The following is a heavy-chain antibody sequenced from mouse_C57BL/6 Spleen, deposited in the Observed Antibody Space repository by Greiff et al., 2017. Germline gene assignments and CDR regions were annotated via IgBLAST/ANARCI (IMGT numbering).Heavy chain of an antibody. J-gene: IGHJ3*01. D-gene: IGHD2-2*01. CDR1: GYTFTDYY. V-gene: IGHV1-26*01. CDR3: AKYGYDEVY. CDR2: INPNNGGT. Sequence: VQLQQSGPELVKPGASVKISCKASGYTFTDYYMNWVKQSHGKSLEWIGDINPNNGGTSYNQKFKGKATLTVDKSSSTAYMELRSLTSEDSAVYYCAKYGYDEVYWGQGTLVTVSA.